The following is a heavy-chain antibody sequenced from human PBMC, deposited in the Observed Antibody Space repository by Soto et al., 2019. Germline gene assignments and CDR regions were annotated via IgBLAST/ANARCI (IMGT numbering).Heavy chain of an antibody. CDR2: ISYDGSNK. Sequence: QVQLVESGGGVVQPGRSLRLSCAAAGFTFSSYAMHWVRQAPGKGLEWVAVISYDGSNKYYAASVKGRFTISRDNSKNTLYLQMNSLRAEDTAVYYCARDISWVDYGDYGGFDYWGQGTLVTVSS. J-gene: IGHJ4*02. V-gene: IGHV3-30-3*01. CDR3: ARDISWVDYGDYGGFDY. CDR1: GFTFSSYA. D-gene: IGHD4-17*01.